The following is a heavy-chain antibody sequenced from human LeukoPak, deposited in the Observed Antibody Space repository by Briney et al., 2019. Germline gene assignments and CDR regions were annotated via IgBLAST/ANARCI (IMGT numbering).Heavy chain of an antibody. D-gene: IGHD2-21*02. CDR2: ISGSGGST. V-gene: IGHV3-23*01. CDR1: GFTFSSYG. J-gene: IGHJ3*02. Sequence: GGSLRLSCAASGFTFSSYGMSWVRQAPGKGLEWVLAISGSGGSTYYADSVKGRFTVSRDNSKNTVFLQMNSLRAEDTAVYYCAKTVVVTGNPRAFDIWGQGTMVTVSS. CDR3: AKTVVVTGNPRAFDI.